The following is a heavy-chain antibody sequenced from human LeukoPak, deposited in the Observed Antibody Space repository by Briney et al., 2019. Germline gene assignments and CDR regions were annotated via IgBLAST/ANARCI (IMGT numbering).Heavy chain of an antibody. Sequence: SETLSLTCTVSGGSISSYYWSWIRQPAGKGLEWIGRIYTSGSTNYNPSLKSRVTMSVDTPKNQFSLKLSSVTAADTAVYYCASLHYDFWSGYTDYWGQGTLVTVSS. CDR1: GGSISSYY. CDR2: IYTSGST. CDR3: ASLHYDFWSGYTDY. V-gene: IGHV4-4*07. J-gene: IGHJ4*02. D-gene: IGHD3-3*01.